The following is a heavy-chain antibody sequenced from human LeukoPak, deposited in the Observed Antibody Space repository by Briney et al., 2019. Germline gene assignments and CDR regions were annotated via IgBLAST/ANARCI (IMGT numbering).Heavy chain of an antibody. D-gene: IGHD4-17*01. CDR2: ISHTGSTM. CDR1: GFSFSIYS. Sequence: GGSLRLSCAASGFSFSIYSLNWVRQAPGKGLEWVSYISHTGSTMSYADSVKGRFTISRDNAKNSLYLQMNSLRAEDTAVYYCATDYGDYYYYGMDVWGQGTTVTVSS. J-gene: IGHJ6*02. CDR3: ATDYGDYYYYGMDV. V-gene: IGHV3-48*04.